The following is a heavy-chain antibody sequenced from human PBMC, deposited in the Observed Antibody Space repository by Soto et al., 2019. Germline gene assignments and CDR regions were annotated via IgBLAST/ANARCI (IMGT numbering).Heavy chain of an antibody. CDR1: XXXXXXXX. J-gene: IGHJ4*02. Sequence: EVQLVESGGGLVKPGGSLRLSXAAXXXXXXXXXMXXXRXAXGXGXXXIGRIKSKTDGGTTDYAAPVKGRFTISRDDSKNTLYLQMNSLKTEDTAVYYCTTDWXSSGGRQYFDYWGQGTLVTVSS. CDR2: IKSKTDGGTT. V-gene: IGHV3-15*01. CDR3: TTDWXSSGGRQYFDY. D-gene: IGHD6-19*01.